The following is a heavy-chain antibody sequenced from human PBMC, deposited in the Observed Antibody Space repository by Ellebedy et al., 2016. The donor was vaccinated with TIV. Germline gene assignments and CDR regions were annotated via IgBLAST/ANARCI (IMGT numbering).Heavy chain of an antibody. V-gene: IGHV3-13*01. J-gene: IGHJ5*02. CDR2: IGTAGNT. CDR1: GFTFSNYD. Sequence: PGGSLRLSCAASGFTFSNYDMHWVRQATGNGLEWVSCIGTAGNTYYPGSVKGRFTISRENAKNSLFLQMNSRRDGDTAVYYCARGRDGPWGQGTLVTVSS. D-gene: IGHD3-10*01. CDR3: ARGRDGP.